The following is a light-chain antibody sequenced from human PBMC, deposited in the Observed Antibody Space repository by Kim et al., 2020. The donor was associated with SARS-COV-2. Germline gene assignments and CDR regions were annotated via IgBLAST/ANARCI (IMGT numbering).Light chain of an antibody. V-gene: IGLV2-23*01. J-gene: IGLJ2*01. Sequence: QPITISCTGTSSDVGSYNLVSWYQQHPGKAPKLMIYEGSKRPSGVSNRFSGSKSGNTASLTISGLQAEDEADYYCCSYAGSSTYVVFGGGTQLTVL. CDR3: CSYAGSSTYVV. CDR1: SSDVGSYNL. CDR2: EGS.